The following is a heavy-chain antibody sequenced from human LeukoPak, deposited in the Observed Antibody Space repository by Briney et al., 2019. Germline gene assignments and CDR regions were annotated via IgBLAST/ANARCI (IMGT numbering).Heavy chain of an antibody. CDR3: ASVLYCGADCYSGQYFFDY. J-gene: IGHJ4*02. CDR1: GYTFTSYD. CDR2: INPSGDST. V-gene: IGHV1-46*01. D-gene: IGHD2-21*02. Sequence: GASVKVSCKASGYTFTSYDMHWVRQAPGQGLEWMGIINPSGDSTSYAQTFQGRVTMTRATSTSTVYMELSSLRSEDTAVYYCASVLYCGADCYSGQYFFDYWGQGTLVTVSS.